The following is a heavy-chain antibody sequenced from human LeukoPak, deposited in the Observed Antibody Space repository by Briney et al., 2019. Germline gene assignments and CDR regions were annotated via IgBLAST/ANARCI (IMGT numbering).Heavy chain of an antibody. CDR3: ARDDIIVGATTLDF. CDR2: ISSDGSNK. CDR1: GFIFSTYA. V-gene: IGHV3-30*04. J-gene: IGHJ4*02. D-gene: IGHD1-26*01. Sequence: PGKSLRLSCEASGFIFSTYAMHGVRQAPGKGLEWLAVISSDGSNKYQVDSVKGRFTISRDNSKNTLYLEMDSVRLGDTAVYYCARDDIIVGATTLDFWGQGTLVTVSS.